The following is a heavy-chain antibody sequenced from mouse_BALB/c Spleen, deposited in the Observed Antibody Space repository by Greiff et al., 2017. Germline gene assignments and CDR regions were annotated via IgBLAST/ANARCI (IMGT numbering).Heavy chain of an antibody. CDR2: IRLKSNNYAT. V-gene: IGHV6-6*02. J-gene: IGHJ4*01. CDR1: GFTFSNYW. Sequence: EVNLVESGGGLVQPGGSMKLSCVASGFTFSNYWMNWVRQSPEKGLEWVAEIRLKSNNYATHYAESVKGRFTISRDDSKSSVYLQMNNLRAEDTGIYYCTSWYGNSYAMDYWGQGTSVTVSS. D-gene: IGHD2-10*02. CDR3: TSWYGNSYAMDY.